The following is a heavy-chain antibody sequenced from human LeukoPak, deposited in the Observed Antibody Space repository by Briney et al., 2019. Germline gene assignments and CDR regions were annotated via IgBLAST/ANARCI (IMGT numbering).Heavy chain of an antibody. CDR3: AKAGVRCSDSSGPYAFDF. J-gene: IGHJ3*01. V-gene: IGHV4-39*01. Sequence: SETLSLTCTVSGGSISSASYFWGWIRQPPGKGLEWIGTIYYSGSTYYNASLRSRLTMSGDTSRNQFSLRLTSVNGADTAVYYCAKAGVRCSDSSGPYAFDFWGPGTMVTVSS. CDR1: GGSISSASYF. CDR2: IYYSGST. D-gene: IGHD3-22*01.